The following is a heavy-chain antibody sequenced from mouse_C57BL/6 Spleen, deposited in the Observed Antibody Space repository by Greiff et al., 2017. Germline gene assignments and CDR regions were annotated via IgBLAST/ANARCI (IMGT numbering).Heavy chain of an antibody. J-gene: IGHJ3*01. Sequence: EVQLQESGGGLVKPGGSLKLSCAASGFTFSDYGMHWVRQAPEKGLEWVAYFSSGSSTIYYADTVKGRFTISRDNSKNTLFLQRTSLRYEATAMYYCARRANQAWFAYWGQGTLVTVSA. CDR1: GFTFSDYG. V-gene: IGHV5-17*01. D-gene: IGHD3-1*01. CDR3: ARRANQAWFAY. CDR2: FSSGSSTI.